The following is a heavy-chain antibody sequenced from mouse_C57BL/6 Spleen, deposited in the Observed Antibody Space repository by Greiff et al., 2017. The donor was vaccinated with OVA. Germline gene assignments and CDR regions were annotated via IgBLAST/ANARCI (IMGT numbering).Heavy chain of an antibody. V-gene: IGHV1-55*01. CDR2: IYPGSGST. Sequence: VQLQQPGAELVKPGASVKMSCKASGYTFTSYWITWVKQRPGQGLEWIGDIYPGSGSTNYNEKFKSKATLTVDTSSSTAYMQLSSLTSEDSAVYYCARSSYYGSRPLDYWGQGTTLTVSS. CDR1: GYTFTSYW. D-gene: IGHD1-1*01. CDR3: ARSSYYGSRPLDY. J-gene: IGHJ2*01.